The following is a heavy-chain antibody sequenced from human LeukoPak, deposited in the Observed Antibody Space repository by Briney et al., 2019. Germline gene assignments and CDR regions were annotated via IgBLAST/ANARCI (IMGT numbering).Heavy chain of an antibody. D-gene: IGHD6-13*01. Sequence: GGSLRLSCAASGFTFSNSAMSWVRQAPGKGLEWVSTLSGSGITTYYADSVKGRFTISRDNSKNTLYLQMNSLRAEDTAVYYCATYTASSSFLTPFYWGQGTLVTVSS. CDR2: LSGSGITT. J-gene: IGHJ4*02. CDR1: GFTFSNSA. V-gene: IGHV3-23*01. CDR3: ATYTASSSFLTPFY.